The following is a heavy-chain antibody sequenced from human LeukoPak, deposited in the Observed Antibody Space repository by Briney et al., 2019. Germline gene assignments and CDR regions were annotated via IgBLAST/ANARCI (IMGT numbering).Heavy chain of an antibody. D-gene: IGHD6-13*01. J-gene: IGHJ4*02. CDR2: IRSDGSVK. V-gene: IGHV3-30*02. Sequence: GGSLRLSCAASGFTFSGYGIHWVRQAPGKGLEWVAFIRSDGSVKYYADSVRGRFTISRDNSKNTLYLQMNSLRAEDTAVYYCAKDEAAAGVDFDYWGQGTLVTVYS. CDR1: GFTFSGYG. CDR3: AKDEAAAGVDFDY.